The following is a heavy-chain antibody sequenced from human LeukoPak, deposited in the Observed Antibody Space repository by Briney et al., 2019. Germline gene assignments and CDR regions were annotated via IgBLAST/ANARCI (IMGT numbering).Heavy chain of an antibody. Sequence: SETLSLTCAVYGGSFSDYYWSWIRQPPGKGLEWIGEINHSGSTNYNPSLKSRVTISVDTSKNQFSLKLSSVTAADTAVYYCARRRGSGIDYWGQGTLVTVSS. CDR2: INHSGST. J-gene: IGHJ4*02. CDR3: ARRRGSGIDY. D-gene: IGHD3-10*01. V-gene: IGHV4-34*01. CDR1: GGSFSDYY.